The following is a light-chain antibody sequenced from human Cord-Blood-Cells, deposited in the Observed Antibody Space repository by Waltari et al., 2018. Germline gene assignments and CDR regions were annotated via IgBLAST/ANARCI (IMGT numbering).Light chain of an antibody. CDR3: QQSYSTPHT. J-gene: IGKJ2*01. V-gene: IGKV1-39*01. CDR1: QSISSY. Sequence: IHMTQSPSSLSASVAARVTITCRASQSISSYFNLYQQKPGKAPKLLIYAASSLQSGVPSRFSGSGSGTDFTLTISSLQPEDFATYYCQQSYSTPHTFGQATKLEIK. CDR2: AAS.